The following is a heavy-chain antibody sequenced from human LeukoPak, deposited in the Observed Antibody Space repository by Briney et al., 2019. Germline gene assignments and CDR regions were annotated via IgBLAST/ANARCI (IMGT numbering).Heavy chain of an antibody. Sequence: PGRSLRLSCAASGFTFSSYGMHWVRQAPGKGLEWVAVISYDGSNKYYADSVKGRFTISRDNSKNTLYLQMNSLRAEDTAVYYCAREVTTPTRDGAFDIWGQGTMVTVSS. CDR1: GFTFSSYG. CDR3: AREVTTPTRDGAFDI. CDR2: ISYDGSNK. V-gene: IGHV3-30*03. J-gene: IGHJ3*02. D-gene: IGHD4-11*01.